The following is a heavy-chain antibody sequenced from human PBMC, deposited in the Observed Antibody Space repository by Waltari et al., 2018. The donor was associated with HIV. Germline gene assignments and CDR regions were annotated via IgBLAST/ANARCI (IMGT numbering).Heavy chain of an antibody. CDR1: GYIFTNYG. Sequence: QVHLVQSGAEVKMPGASVRVSCKTSGYIFTNYGVSWVQQAPGQGLEWLGWISGYNANTNYAQRLQGRGTLTTDTSTSTAYMELRSLRSDDTAVYYCARGLGGSYYYGVDVWGQGTTVTVS. J-gene: IGHJ6*02. V-gene: IGHV1-18*01. CDR3: ARGLGGSYYYGVDV. CDR2: ISGYNANT.